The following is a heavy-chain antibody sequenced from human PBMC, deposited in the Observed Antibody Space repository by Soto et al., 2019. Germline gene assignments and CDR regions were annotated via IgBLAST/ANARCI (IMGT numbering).Heavy chain of an antibody. Sequence: EVQLVQSGAEVKKPGESLKISCKGSGYSFTSYWIGWVRQMPGKGLEWMGIIYPGDSDTRYSPSFQGQVTISADKSISTAYLQWSGLKASDTAMYYCARVRIGDGYNYVRNDAFDIWGQGTMVTVSS. CDR1: GYSFTSYW. CDR3: ARVRIGDGYNYVRNDAFDI. V-gene: IGHV5-51*01. J-gene: IGHJ3*02. CDR2: IYPGDSDT. D-gene: IGHD5-12*01.